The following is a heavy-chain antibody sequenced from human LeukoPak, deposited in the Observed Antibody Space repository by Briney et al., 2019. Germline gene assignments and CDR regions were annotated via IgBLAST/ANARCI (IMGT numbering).Heavy chain of an antibody. CDR1: GFTLSSYE. CDR3: ARGPYSSNWYVDY. J-gene: IGHJ4*02. Sequence: GGSLRLSCAASGFTLSSYEMNWVRLAPAKGLEWISYISRTGNSIYYADSVKGRFTISRDSAKNSLYLQMNSLRAEDTAVYYCARGPYSSNWYVDYWGQGTLVTVAS. D-gene: IGHD6-13*01. V-gene: IGHV3-48*03. CDR2: ISRTGNSI.